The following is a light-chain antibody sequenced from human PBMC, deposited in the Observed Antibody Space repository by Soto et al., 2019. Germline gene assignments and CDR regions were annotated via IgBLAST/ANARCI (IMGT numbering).Light chain of an antibody. CDR2: GNS. CDR3: QSYDISLSGYV. Sequence: QSALTQPPSVSGAPGQRVTISCTGSSSNIGAGYDVHWYQQLPGTAPKLLIYGNSNRPSGVPDRFSGSKSGTSASLAITGLQAEDVADYYCQSYDISLSGYVFGTGTNVTVL. J-gene: IGLJ1*01. V-gene: IGLV1-40*01. CDR1: SSNIGAGYD.